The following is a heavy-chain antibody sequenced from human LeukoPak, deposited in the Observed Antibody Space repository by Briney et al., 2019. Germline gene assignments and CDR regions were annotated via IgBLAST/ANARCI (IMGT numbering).Heavy chain of an antibody. J-gene: IGHJ4*02. CDR1: GFTFSSYA. CDR3: AKSPYYYDSSGSYKDY. V-gene: IGHV3-23*01. Sequence: GGSLGLSCAASGFTFSSYAMSWVRQAPGKGLEWVSAINGSGGSTYYADSVKGRFTISRDNSKNTLYLQMNSLRAEDTAVYYCAKSPYYYDSSGSYKDYWGQGTLVTVSS. CDR2: INGSGGST. D-gene: IGHD3-22*01.